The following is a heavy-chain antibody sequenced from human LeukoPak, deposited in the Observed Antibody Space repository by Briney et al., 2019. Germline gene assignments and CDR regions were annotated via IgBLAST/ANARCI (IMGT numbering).Heavy chain of an antibody. Sequence: VASVKVSCKASGGTFSSYAISWVRQAPGQGLEWMGRIIPILGIANYAQKFQGRVTITADKSTSTAYMELSSLRSEDMALHYCAKDNGRSFDYWGQGTLVTVSS. D-gene: IGHD4-17*01. CDR1: GGTFSSYA. CDR3: AKDNGRSFDY. J-gene: IGHJ4*02. CDR2: IIPILGIA. V-gene: IGHV1-69*04.